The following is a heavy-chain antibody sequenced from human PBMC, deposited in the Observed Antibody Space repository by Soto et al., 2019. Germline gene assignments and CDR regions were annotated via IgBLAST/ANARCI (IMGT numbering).Heavy chain of an antibody. CDR2: ISGSGGST. CDR3: ARDLTGTTRKSDY. CDR1: GFTFSSYA. D-gene: IGHD1-20*01. Sequence: GGSLRLSCAASGFTFSSYAMSWVRQAPGKGLEWVSAISGSGGSTYYADSVKGRFTISRDNSKNTLYLQTNSLRAEDTAVYYCARDLTGTTRKSDYWGQGTLVTVSS. J-gene: IGHJ4*02. V-gene: IGHV3-23*01.